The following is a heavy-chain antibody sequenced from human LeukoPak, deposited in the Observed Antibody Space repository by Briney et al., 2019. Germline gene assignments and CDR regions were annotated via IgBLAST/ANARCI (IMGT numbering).Heavy chain of an antibody. Sequence: SETLSLTCTVSGGSISSSSYYWGWIRQPPGKGLEWIGSIYYSGSTYYNPSLKSRVTISVDTSKNQFSLKLSSVTAADTAVYYCARQAWPFDYWGQGTLVTVSS. V-gene: IGHV4-39*01. CDR1: GGSISSSSYY. CDR2: IYYSGST. D-gene: IGHD5-24*01. CDR3: ARQAWPFDY. J-gene: IGHJ4*02.